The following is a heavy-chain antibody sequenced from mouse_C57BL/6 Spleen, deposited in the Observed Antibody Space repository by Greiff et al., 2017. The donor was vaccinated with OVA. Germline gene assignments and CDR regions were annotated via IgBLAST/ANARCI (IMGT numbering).Heavy chain of an antibody. CDR1: GYTFTSYW. J-gene: IGHJ1*03. Sequence: VQLQQPGAELVKPGASVKLSCKASGYTFTSYWMHWVKQRPGQGLEWIGMIHPNSGSTNYNEKFKSKATLTVDKSSSTAYMQLSSLTSEDSAVYYCARLGRGDWYFDVWGTGTTVTVSS. V-gene: IGHV1-64*01. D-gene: IGHD4-1*01. CDR3: ARLGRGDWYFDV. CDR2: IHPNSGST.